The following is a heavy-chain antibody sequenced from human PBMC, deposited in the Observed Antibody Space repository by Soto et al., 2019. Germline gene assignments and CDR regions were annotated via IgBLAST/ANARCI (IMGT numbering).Heavy chain of an antibody. CDR2: ISYDGSNK. CDR1: GFTFISYA. D-gene: IGHD2-15*01. CDR3: ARGCSGGGCYPPDFDY. V-gene: IGHV3-30-3*01. Sequence: GSLRLSCAASGFTFISYAIHLFRHSAVKGLEWVAVISYDGSNKYYADPVKGRFTISRDNSKNTLYLQMNSLRAEDTAVYYCARGCSGGGCYPPDFDYWGQGTLVTVSS. J-gene: IGHJ4*02.